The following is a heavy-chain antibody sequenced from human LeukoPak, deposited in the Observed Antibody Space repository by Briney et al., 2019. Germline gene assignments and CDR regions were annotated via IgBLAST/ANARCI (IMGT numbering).Heavy chain of an antibody. J-gene: IGHJ5*02. D-gene: IGHD3-3*01. Sequence: ASVKVSCKASGYTFTSYYMHWVRQAPGQGLEWMGIINPSGGSTSYAQKFQGRVTMTRDTSTSTVYMELSSLRSEDTAVYYCAREDRPYSIFGVVPSGQNWFDPWGQGTLVTVSS. V-gene: IGHV1-46*01. CDR2: INPSGGST. CDR3: AREDRPYSIFGVVPSGQNWFDP. CDR1: GYTFTSYY.